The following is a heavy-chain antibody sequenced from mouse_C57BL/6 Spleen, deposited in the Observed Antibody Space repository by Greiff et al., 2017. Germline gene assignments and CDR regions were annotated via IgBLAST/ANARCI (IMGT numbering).Heavy chain of an antibody. J-gene: IGHJ3*01. CDR3: ARSLYDGYSAWFAY. CDR2: INPNNGGT. Sequence: EVQLQQSGPELVKPGASVKISCKASGYTFTDYYMNWVKQSHGKSLEWIGDINPNNGGTRYNQKFKGKATLTVDKSSSTAYLELSSLTSEDSAVYYCARSLYDGYSAWFAYWGQGTLVTVSA. V-gene: IGHV1-26*01. D-gene: IGHD2-3*01. CDR1: GYTFTDYY.